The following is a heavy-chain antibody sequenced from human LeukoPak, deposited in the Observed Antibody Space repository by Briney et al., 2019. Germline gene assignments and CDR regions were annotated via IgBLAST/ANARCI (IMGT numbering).Heavy chain of an antibody. CDR3: ARDLGLYGSGIY. D-gene: IGHD3-10*01. J-gene: IGHJ4*02. CDR2: IYHSGST. CDR1: GYSISSGYY. Sequence: PSETLSLTCTVSGYSISSGYYWGWIRQPPGKGLEWIGSIYHSGSTYYNPSLKSRVTISVDTSKNQFSLKLSSVTAADTAVYYCARDLGLYGSGIYWGQGTLVTVSS. V-gene: IGHV4-38-2*02.